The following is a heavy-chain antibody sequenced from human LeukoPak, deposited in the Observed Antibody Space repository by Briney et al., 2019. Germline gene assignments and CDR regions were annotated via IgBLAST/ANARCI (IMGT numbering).Heavy chain of an antibody. CDR3: ARAFPVGEGGDNFDY. Sequence: SETLSLTCTVSGGSISSGSYYWSWIRQPAGKGLEWIGRIYTSESTNYNPSLKSRVTISVDTSKNQFSLKLNSVTAADTAVYYCARAFPVGEGGDNFDYWGQGTLVTVSS. CDR2: IYTSEST. CDR1: GGSISSGSYY. D-gene: IGHD3-16*01. V-gene: IGHV4-61*02. J-gene: IGHJ4*02.